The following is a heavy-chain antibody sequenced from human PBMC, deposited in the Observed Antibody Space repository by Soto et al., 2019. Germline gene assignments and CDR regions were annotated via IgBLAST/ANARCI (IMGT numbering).Heavy chain of an antibody. CDR2: ISGYNGNT. V-gene: IGHV1-18*01. CDR3: ASGERAYCSGDNCEHYFDY. CDR1: GYTFTTYG. D-gene: IGHD2-15*01. J-gene: IGHJ4*02. Sequence: QVQLVQSGAEVKKHGASVKVSCTTSGYTFTTYGVSWVRQAPGLGLEWMGWISGYNGNTNSAPKFQGRVSMTTDTSTSTAYMELRSLRSDDTAVYYCASGERAYCSGDNCEHYFDYGGQGTLFTVSS.